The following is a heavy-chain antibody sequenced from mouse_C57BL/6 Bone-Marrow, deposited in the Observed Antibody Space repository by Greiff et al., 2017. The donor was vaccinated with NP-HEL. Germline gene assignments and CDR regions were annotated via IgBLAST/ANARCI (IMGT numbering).Heavy chain of an antibody. J-gene: IGHJ4*01. CDR3: ARDYDNYYAMDY. Sequence: QVQLQQSGAELARPGASVKMSCKASGYTFTSYTMHWVKQRPGQGLEWIGYINPSSGYTKYNQKFKDKATLTADKSSSTAYMQLSSLTSEDSAVYYCARDYDNYYAMDYWGQGTSVTVSS. D-gene: IGHD2-4*01. CDR2: INPSSGYT. CDR1: GYTFTSYT. V-gene: IGHV1-4*01.